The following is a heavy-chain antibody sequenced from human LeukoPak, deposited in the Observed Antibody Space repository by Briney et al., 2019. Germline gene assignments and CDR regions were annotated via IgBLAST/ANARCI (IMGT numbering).Heavy chain of an antibody. CDR3: SGHERSREFDI. J-gene: IGHJ3*02. CDR1: GGSISSYY. CDR2: IYTSGSP. Sequence: PSETLSLTCTVSGGSISSYYWSWIRQPPGKGLEWIGYIYTSGSPNYNPSLKSRVTISVDTPKNQSSLKLSAGAPADPAVFYLSGHERSREFDIWGQGTLVTVSS. V-gene: IGHV4-59*08.